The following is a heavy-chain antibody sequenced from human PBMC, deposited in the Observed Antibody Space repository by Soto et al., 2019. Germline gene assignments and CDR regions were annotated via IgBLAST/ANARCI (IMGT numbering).Heavy chain of an antibody. CDR1: GGTFSSYA. D-gene: IGHD3-22*01. J-gene: IGHJ4*02. CDR3: ARAGYYDSSAYPILDY. V-gene: IGHV1-69*13. Sequence: GASVKVSCKASGGTFSSYAISWVRQVPGQGREWMGGIIPIFGTANYAQKFQGRVTITAAESTITAYMEMSRLRSEDTAVYYCARAGYYDSSAYPILDYWGQGTLVTVSS. CDR2: IIPIFGTA.